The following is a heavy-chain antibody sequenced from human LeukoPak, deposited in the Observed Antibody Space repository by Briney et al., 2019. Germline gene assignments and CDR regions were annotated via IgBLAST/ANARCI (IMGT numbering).Heavy chain of an antibody. V-gene: IGHV3-7*03. Sequence: PGGSLRLSCTASGLTISNYWMSWVRQAPGKGLEWVANIKQDGSERYYVDSVKGRFTISRDNAKNSLYLQMNSLRAEDTAVYHCARPDYGGDFYYFDYWGQGTLVTVSS. CDR3: ARPDYGGDFYYFDY. CDR1: GLTISNYW. J-gene: IGHJ4*02. D-gene: IGHD4-23*01. CDR2: IKQDGSER.